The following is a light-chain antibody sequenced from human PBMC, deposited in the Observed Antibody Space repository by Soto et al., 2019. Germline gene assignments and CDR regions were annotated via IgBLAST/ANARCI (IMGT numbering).Light chain of an antibody. CDR3: QQYSTYPWT. J-gene: IGKJ1*01. CDR2: DAS. CDR1: QDISNF. Sequence: DIQMTQSPSSLSASVGDRVTITFQASQDISNFLNWYQQKPGKAPKLLIYDASNLETGVPSTFSGSGSGTEFTLTINRLQPDDFATYYCQQYSTYPWTFGQGTKVDIK. V-gene: IGKV1-33*01.